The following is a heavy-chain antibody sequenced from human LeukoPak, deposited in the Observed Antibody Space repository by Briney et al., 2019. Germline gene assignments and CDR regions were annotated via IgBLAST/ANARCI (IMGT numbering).Heavy chain of an antibody. J-gene: IGHJ4*02. D-gene: IGHD6-6*01. Sequence: TGGSLRLSCGASGFSFSDYAMHWVRQAPGKGLEWVALIWYDGSNDSYADSVKGRFTISRDNAKNTLYLQMNNLRAEDTAMYYCARDQRVTGRPDIDYWGQGTLVIVSS. V-gene: IGHV3-33*01. CDR3: ARDQRVTGRPDIDY. CDR1: GFSFSDYA. CDR2: IWYDGSND.